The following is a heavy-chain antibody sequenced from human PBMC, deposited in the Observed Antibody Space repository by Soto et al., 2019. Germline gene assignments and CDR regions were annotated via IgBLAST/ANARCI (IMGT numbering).Heavy chain of an antibody. CDR3: ARDPVLRYFDWLFYLDY. CDR1: GFTFSSYG. CDR2: IWYDGSNK. J-gene: IGHJ4*02. V-gene: IGHV3-33*01. Sequence: PGGSLRLSCAASGFTFSSYGMHWVRQAPGKGLEWVAVIWYDGSNKYYADSVKGRFTISRDNSKNTLYLQMNSLRAEDTAVYYFARDPVLRYFDWLFYLDYWGQGTLVTVSS. D-gene: IGHD3-9*01.